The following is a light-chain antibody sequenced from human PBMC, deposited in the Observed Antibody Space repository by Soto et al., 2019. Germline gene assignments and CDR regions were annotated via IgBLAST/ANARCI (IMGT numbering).Light chain of an antibody. V-gene: IGKV1-5*01. CDR2: DAS. Sequence: DIQMTQSPSTLSASVGDRVTIACRASQTISSWLAWFQQKPGKAPKLLIYDASSLQRGVPSRFIGSGSGTDFTLTISSLQPDDFATYYCQQYSSFPWTFGQGTKVDIK. CDR1: QTISSW. J-gene: IGKJ1*01. CDR3: QQYSSFPWT.